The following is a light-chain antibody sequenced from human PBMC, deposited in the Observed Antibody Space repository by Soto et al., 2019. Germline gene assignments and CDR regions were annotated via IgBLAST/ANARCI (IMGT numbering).Light chain of an antibody. CDR2: AAT. J-gene: IGKJ4*01. CDR3: QQANSFPLT. Sequence: IHMTQSQSHFSVSVGDRVSITCRASQDIRSWLAWYQQRPGKAPKLLIYAATILQSGVPSRFSGSGSGTAFTLTISNLQPEDFASYFCQQANSFPLTFGGGTKVDIK. CDR1: QDIRSW. V-gene: IGKV1-12*01.